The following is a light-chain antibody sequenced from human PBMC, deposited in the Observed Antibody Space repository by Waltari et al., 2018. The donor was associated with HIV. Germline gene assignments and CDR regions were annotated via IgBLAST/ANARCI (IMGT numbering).Light chain of an antibody. V-gene: IGKV2-28*01. CDR2: LAS. J-gene: IGKJ2*01. Sequence: PLSLNVSPGEPAAIACRATESLRHSKGLDYWDWYVQRPGQTPRLLFYLASNRASGVPDRFVGTGSGTDFTLRITRVEAADVGTYFCLQNIRAPFAFGQGT. CDR3: LQNIRAPFA. CDR1: ESLRHSKGLDY.